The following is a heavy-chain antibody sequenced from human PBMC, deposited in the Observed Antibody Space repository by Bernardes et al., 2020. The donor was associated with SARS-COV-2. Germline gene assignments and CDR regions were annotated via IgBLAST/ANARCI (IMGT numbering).Heavy chain of an antibody. CDR2: ISRGSSTI. V-gene: IGHV3-48*02. CDR3: ARDRGGYTYGLDAFDI. CDR1: GFTFSSYG. D-gene: IGHD5-18*01. Sequence: GGSLRLSCAASGFTFSSYGMNWVRQGPGKGLEWVSYISRGSSTINYVDSVKGRFTISRDDAKNSLYLQMNSLRDEDTAVYYCARDRGGYTYGLDAFDIWGQGTMVTVSS. J-gene: IGHJ3*02.